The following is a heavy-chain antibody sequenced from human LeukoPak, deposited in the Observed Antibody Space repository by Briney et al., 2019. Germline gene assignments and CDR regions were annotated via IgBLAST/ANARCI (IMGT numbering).Heavy chain of an antibody. CDR3: AKVASSDYFDY. CDR1: GFTFSSYG. D-gene: IGHD3-22*01. J-gene: IGHJ4*02. CDR2: ISGTGGST. Sequence: SGGSLRLSCAASGFTFSSYGLSWVRQAPGKGLEWVSAISGTGGSTYYADSVRGRFTISRGNSKSTAYLQMNSLRAEDTAVYYCAKVASSDYFDYWGQGTLVTVSS. V-gene: IGHV3-23*01.